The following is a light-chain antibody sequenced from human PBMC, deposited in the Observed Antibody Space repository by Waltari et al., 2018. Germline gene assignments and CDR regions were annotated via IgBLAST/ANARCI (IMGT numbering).Light chain of an antibody. CDR2: GAS. J-gene: IGKJ1*01. CDR1: HTIGRS. Sequence: DTVVTQSPATLSVSPGERATLSCKTSHTIGRSLAWYQQKPGQAPRLVIYGASIRATGIPARFSGSGSETEFALTISGLQSEDFAVYYCQQYNNWPPGTFGQGTKVEI. V-gene: IGKV3-15*01. CDR3: QQYNNWPPGT.